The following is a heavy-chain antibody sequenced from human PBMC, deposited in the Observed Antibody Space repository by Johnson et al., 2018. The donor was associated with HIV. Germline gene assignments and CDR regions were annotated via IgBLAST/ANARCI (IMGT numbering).Heavy chain of an antibody. CDR3: SRVWSFYGAFDI. J-gene: IGHJ3*02. CDR2: IRSKHYGGTA. D-gene: IGHD2/OR15-2a*01. CDR1: GFAVSMNY. Sequence: VQLVESGGGLVRPGGSLRLSCTASGFAVSMNYMAWVRQAPGKGLEWVGFIRSKHYGGTAKYAASVKGRFTISRDDSKSIAYLQMNSLTTEDTAVYYCSRVWSFYGAFDIWGQGTMVTVSS. V-gene: IGHV3-49*04.